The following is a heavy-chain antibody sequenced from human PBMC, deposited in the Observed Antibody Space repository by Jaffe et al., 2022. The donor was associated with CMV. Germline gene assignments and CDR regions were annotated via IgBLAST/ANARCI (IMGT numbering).Heavy chain of an antibody. CDR1: GGSISSSSYY. CDR3: ARLGYYYDLDY. D-gene: IGHD3-22*01. Sequence: QLQLQESGPGLVKPSETLSLTCTVSGGSISSSSYYWGWIRQPPGKGLEWIGSIYYSGSTYYNPSLKSRVTISVDTSKNQFSLKLSSVTAADTAVYYCARLGYYYDLDYWGQGTLVTVSS. CDR2: IYYSGST. V-gene: IGHV4-39*01. J-gene: IGHJ4*02.